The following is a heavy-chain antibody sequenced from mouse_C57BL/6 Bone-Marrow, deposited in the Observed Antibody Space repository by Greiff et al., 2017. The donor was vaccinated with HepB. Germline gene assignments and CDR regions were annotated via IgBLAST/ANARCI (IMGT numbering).Heavy chain of an antibody. V-gene: IGHV1-61*01. Sequence: QVQLQQSGAELVRPGSSVKLSCKASGYTFTSYWMDWVKQRPGQGLEWIGNIYPSDSETHYNQKFKDKATLTVDKSSSTAYMQLSSLTSEDSAVYYCARDYSNPYYFDYWGQGTTLTVSA. CDR2: IYPSDSET. D-gene: IGHD2-5*01. CDR1: GYTFTSYW. J-gene: IGHJ2*01. CDR3: ARDYSNPYYFDY.